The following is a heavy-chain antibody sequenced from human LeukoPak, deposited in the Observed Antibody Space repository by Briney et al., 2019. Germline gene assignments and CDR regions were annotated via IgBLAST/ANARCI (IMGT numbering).Heavy chain of an antibody. CDR1: GYTFTNYG. CDR3: ERNIGYCSSPSCYSAVDDASDI. CDR2: IIPIFGTA. V-gene: IGHV1-69*05. D-gene: IGHD2-2*01. Sequence: GASVKVSCKAPGYTFTNYGTSWVRQAPGQGLAWMGGIIPIFGTANYAQKFQGRVTIHTAEHASTAHMELSSLRSEDTAVHYCERNIGYCSSPSCYSAVDDASDIWGQGPMVPVSS. J-gene: IGHJ3*02.